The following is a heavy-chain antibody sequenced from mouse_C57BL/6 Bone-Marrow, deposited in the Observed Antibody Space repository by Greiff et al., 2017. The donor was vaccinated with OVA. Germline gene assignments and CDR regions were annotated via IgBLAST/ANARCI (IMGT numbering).Heavy chain of an antibody. CDR2: IHPNSGST. J-gene: IGHJ1*03. Sequence: QVQLQQPGAELVKPGASVKLSCKASGYTFTSYWMHWVKQRPGQGLEWIGMIHPNSGSTNYNEKFKSKATLTVDKSSSTAYMQLSSLTSEDSAVDYCAVPLLLRYWYFDVWGTGTTVTVSS. D-gene: IGHD1-1*01. V-gene: IGHV1-64*01. CDR3: AVPLLLRYWYFDV. CDR1: GYTFTSYW.